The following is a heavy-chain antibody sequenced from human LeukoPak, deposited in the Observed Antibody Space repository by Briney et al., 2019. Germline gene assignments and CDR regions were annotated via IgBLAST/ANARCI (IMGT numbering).Heavy chain of an antibody. CDR1: GGSISTYY. CDR2: VYYSGNT. CDR3: ASGPESYYFDY. Sequence: SETLSLTCSVSGGSISTYYYSWIRQPPGKELEWIGYVYYSGNTSYNPSLKSRVTISLDTSKNHLSLKMTSVTVADTAMYYCASGPESYYFDYWGQGALVTVSS. J-gene: IGHJ4*02. V-gene: IGHV4-59*01.